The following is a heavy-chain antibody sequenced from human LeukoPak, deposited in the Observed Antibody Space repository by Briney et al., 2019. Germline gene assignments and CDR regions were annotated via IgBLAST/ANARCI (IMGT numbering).Heavy chain of an antibody. V-gene: IGHV1-18*01. CDR2: ISAYNGNT. D-gene: IGHD5-24*01. J-gene: IGHJ4*02. CDR3: ARSSGRWLQYQLFDS. Sequence: ASVKVSCKASGYTFTSYGISWVRQAPGQGGEWMGWISAYNGNTNYAQKLQGRVTMTTDTSTSTAYMELRSLRSDDTAVYYFARSSGRWLQYQLFDSGGQGTLVTVPS. CDR1: GYTFTSYG.